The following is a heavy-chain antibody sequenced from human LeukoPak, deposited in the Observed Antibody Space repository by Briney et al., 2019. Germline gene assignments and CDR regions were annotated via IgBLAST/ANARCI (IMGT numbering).Heavy chain of an antibody. CDR2: IYNIGST. J-gene: IGHJ1*01. Sequence: SETLSLTCTVSGGSISNYYWSWIRQPPGKGLEWIGSIYNIGSTNYNPSLKSRVTISGDTSKNQFSLKLSSVTAADTAVYYCARGGWYPESFQGWGQVALVTVSS. CDR1: GGSISNYY. D-gene: IGHD6-19*01. V-gene: IGHV4-59*01. CDR3: ARGGWYPESFQG.